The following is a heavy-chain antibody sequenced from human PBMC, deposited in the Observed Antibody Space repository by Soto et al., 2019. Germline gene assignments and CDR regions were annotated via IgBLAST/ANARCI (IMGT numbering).Heavy chain of an antibody. CDR3: AREESSSTSTYYGMDV. Sequence: GGSLRLSCAASGFTFSDYYMSWIRQAPGKGLEWVSYISSSGATIYYADSVKGRFTIFRDNAKNSLYLQMNSLRDEDTAVYYCAREESSSTSTYYGMDVWGQGTTVTVS. CDR1: GFTFSDYY. CDR2: ISSSGATI. D-gene: IGHD6-6*01. V-gene: IGHV3-11*04. J-gene: IGHJ6*02.